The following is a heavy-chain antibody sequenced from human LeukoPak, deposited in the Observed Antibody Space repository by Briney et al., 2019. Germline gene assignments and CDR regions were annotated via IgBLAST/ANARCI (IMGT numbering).Heavy chain of an antibody. CDR3: ARDGAASSGYYGPFDY. CDR2: IRYDGSNK. J-gene: IGHJ4*02. CDR1: GFTFSSYG. V-gene: IGHV3-30*02. Sequence: GGSLRLSCAASGFTFSSYGMHWVRQAPGKGLEWVAFIRYDGSNKYYADSVKGRFTISRDNSKNTLYLQMNSLRAEDTAVYYCARDGAASSGYYGPFDYWGQGTLVTVSS. D-gene: IGHD3-22*01.